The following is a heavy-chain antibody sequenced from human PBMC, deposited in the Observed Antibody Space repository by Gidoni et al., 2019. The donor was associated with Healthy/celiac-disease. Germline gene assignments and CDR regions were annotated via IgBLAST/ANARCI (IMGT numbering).Heavy chain of an antibody. J-gene: IGHJ5*02. CDR2: IDWDDDK. V-gene: IGHV2-70*15. Sequence: QVTLRESGPALVKPTQTLTLTCTFSGFSLRPSGMCVSWIRQPPGKALEWLARIDWDDDKYYSTSLKTRLTISKDTSKNQVVLTMTNMDPVDTATYYCARMVDYYDSSGYRNNWFDPWGQGTLVTVSS. CDR1: GFSLRPSGMC. D-gene: IGHD3-22*01. CDR3: ARMVDYYDSSGYRNNWFDP.